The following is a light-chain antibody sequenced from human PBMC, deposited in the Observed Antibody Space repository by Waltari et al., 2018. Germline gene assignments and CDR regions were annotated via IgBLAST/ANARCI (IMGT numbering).Light chain of an antibody. Sequence: QSVLTQPPSASGTPGQRVTISCSGSRPNIGNTYVYWDQPLPGTAPKPLINRNNQRASGVPDRFSSSQSGTSASLTVSGLRSEYEADYCCAAWDDSLSCRVFGRGTKVTVV. CDR1: RPNIGNTY. CDR2: RNN. J-gene: IGLJ3*02. V-gene: IGLV1-47*01. CDR3: AAWDDSLSCRV.